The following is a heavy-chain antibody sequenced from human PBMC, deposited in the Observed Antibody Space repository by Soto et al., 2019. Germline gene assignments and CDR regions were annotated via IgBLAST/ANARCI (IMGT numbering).Heavy chain of an antibody. J-gene: IGHJ4*02. CDR2: ISIYNGNT. CDR3: ARGSCSGGSCYDDSINYGIDY. V-gene: IGHV1-18*04. D-gene: IGHD2-15*01. CDR1: GYTFINYG. Sequence: GASVKVSCKASGYTFINYGISWVRQAPGQGLEWMGCISIYNGNTKYAQKVQGRVTMTTDTSTNTAYMEPRGLRSDDTAVYYCARGSCSGGSCYDDSINYGIDYWGQGTLVTVSS.